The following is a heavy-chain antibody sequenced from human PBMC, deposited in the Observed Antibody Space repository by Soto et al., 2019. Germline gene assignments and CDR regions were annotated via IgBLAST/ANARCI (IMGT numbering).Heavy chain of an antibody. V-gene: IGHV1-18*01. D-gene: IGHD3-22*01. Sequence: QVQLVQSGAEVKKPGASVKVSCKTSGYTFTSYGVAWVRQAPGQGLEWMGWISAYSGNTNYAQKLQGRVTMTTDTATSTAYMELRSLRSDDTAVYYCARVLLSYYYYSISHYGMAVWGQGTTVAVSS. CDR3: ARVLLSYYYYSISHYGMAV. CDR2: ISAYSGNT. CDR1: GYTFTSYG. J-gene: IGHJ6*02.